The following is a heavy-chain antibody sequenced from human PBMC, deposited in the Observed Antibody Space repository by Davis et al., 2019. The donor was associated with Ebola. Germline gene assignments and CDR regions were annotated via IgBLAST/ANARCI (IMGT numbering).Heavy chain of an antibody. CDR1: GGTFSSYA. Sequence: SVKVSCKASGGTFSSYAISWVRQAPGQGLEWMGGIIPIFGTANYAQKFQGRVTITADESTSTAYMELSSLRSEDTAVYYCARVGDDYGDYGDYWGQGTLVTVSS. J-gene: IGHJ4*02. D-gene: IGHD4-17*01. CDR2: IIPIFGTA. V-gene: IGHV1-69*13. CDR3: ARVGDDYGDYGDY.